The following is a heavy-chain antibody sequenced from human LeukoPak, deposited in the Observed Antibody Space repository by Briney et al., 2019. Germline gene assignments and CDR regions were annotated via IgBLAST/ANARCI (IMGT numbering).Heavy chain of an antibody. J-gene: IGHJ6*03. V-gene: IGHV4-4*07. CDR2: IYTSGTT. Sequence: SETLSLTCTVSGGSISTYYWSWIRQPAGKGLEWIGRIYTSGTTYYNPSLKSRVTMSVDTSKNQFSLKLSSVTAADTAVYYCARENCSGGSCYSIYYYYMDVWGKGTTVTVSS. CDR3: ARENCSGGSCYSIYYYYMDV. D-gene: IGHD2-15*01. CDR1: GGSISTYY.